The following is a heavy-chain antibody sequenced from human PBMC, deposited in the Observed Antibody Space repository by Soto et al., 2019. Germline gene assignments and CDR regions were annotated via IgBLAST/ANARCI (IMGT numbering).Heavy chain of an antibody. CDR1: GGSISSGDYS. Sequence: SETLSLTCAVYGGSISSGDYSWSWIRQPPGKGLEWIGHIYHSGKTYYNPSLESRVTISLDRSKNQFSLNLSSVTAADTAVYYCARDLVVTSMVRGLIREKHYGMDVWGQGTTVTVSS. V-gene: IGHV4-30-2*01. CDR3: ARDLVVTSMVRGLIREKHYGMDV. J-gene: IGHJ6*02. CDR2: IYHSGKT. D-gene: IGHD3-10*01.